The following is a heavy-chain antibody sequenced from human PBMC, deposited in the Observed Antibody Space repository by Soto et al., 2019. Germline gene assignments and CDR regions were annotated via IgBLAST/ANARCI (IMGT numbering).Heavy chain of an antibody. J-gene: IGHJ4*02. V-gene: IGHV1-18*01. CDR1: GYTFTSYG. CDR2: ISAYNGNT. CDR3: ARGTKSRFTDCSSTSCYAVILDY. Sequence: ASVKVSCKASGYTFTSYGISWVRQAPGQGLEWMGWISAYNGNTNYAQKLQGRVTMTTDTSTSTAYMELRSLRSEDTAVYYCARGTKSRFTDCSSTSCYAVILDYWGQG. D-gene: IGHD2-2*01.